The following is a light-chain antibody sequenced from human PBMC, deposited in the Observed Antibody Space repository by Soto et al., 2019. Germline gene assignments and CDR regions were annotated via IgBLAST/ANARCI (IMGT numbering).Light chain of an antibody. J-gene: IGKJ1*01. Sequence: EIVLTQSPGTLSLSPGERATLSCRASQSVSNFYLAWYQQKPGQAPRLLIYGASSRATGIPDRFTGSGSGTDFTLTISRLEPEDFAVYYCQQYGSSLRTFGQGTKVDIK. V-gene: IGKV3-20*01. CDR2: GAS. CDR3: QQYGSSLRT. CDR1: QSVSNFY.